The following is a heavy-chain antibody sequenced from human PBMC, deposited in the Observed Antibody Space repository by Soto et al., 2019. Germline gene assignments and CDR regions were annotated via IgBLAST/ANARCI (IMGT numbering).Heavy chain of an antibody. CDR2: IYHSGST. CDR1: GGSISSGGYS. CDR3: ARDSGYYGSGSYGGSWFDP. J-gene: IGHJ5*02. Sequence: LSLTCAVSGGSISSGGYSWSWIRQPPGKGLEWIGYIYHSGSTYYNPSLKSRVTISVDRSKNQFSLKLSSVTAADTAVYYCARDSGYYGSGSYGGSWFDPWGQGTLVTVSS. V-gene: IGHV4-30-2*01. D-gene: IGHD3-10*01.